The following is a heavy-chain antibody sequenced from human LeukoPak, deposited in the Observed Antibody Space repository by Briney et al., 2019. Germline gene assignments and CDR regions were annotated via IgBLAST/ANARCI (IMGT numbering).Heavy chain of an antibody. V-gene: IGHV4-59*08. J-gene: IGHJ4*02. D-gene: IGHD6-13*01. CDR2: IYYSGST. CDR1: GGSISSYY. CDR3: ARRRDGYSSSWFDY. Sequence: KTSETLSLTCTVSGGSISSYYWSWIRQPPGKGLEWIGYIYYSGSTNYNPSLKSRVTISVDTSKNQFSLKLSSVTAADTAVYYCARRRDGYSSSWFDYWGQGTLVTVSS.